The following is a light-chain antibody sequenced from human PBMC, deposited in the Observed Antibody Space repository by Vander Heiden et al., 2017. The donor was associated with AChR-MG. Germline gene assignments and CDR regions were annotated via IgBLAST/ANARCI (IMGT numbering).Light chain of an antibody. V-gene: IGKV3-20*01. J-gene: IGKJ1*01. CDR2: GAS. CDR1: PSVSSSY. Sequence: EIVLTQSPGTLSLSPGERATLSCRASPSVSSSYLAWYQQKPGQAPRLLIYGASSRATGIPDRFSGSGYGTDFTLTISRLEPEDFAVYYCQQYGSSRWTFGQGTKVEIK. CDR3: QQYGSSRWT.